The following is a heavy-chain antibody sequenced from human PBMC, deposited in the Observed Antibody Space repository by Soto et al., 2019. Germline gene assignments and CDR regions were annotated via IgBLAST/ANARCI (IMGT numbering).Heavy chain of an antibody. D-gene: IGHD3-10*01. J-gene: IGHJ4*02. CDR2: IIPIFGTA. CDR3: ASRGAYGSGIYYFDY. CDR1: GGTFSSYA. V-gene: IGHV1-69*01. Sequence: QVQLVQSGAEVKKPGSSVKVSCKASGGTFSSYAISWVRKAPGQGLEWMGGIIPIFGTANYAQKFQGRVTITADESTSTAYMELRSLRSEYTAVYYCASRGAYGSGIYYFDYWGQGTLVTVSS.